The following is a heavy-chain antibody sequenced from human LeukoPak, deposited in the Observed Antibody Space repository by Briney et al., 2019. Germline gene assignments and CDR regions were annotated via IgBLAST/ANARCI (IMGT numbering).Heavy chain of an antibody. D-gene: IGHD6-13*01. J-gene: IGHJ4*02. V-gene: IGHV5-51*01. Sequence: GESLKISCKGSGYSFTSYWIGWVRQMPGKGLEWMGIIYPGDSDTRYSPSFQGQVTISADKSTSTAYLQWSSLKASDTAMYYCARQMIAAAGKGFFDYWGQGTLVTVSS. CDR1: GYSFTSYW. CDR3: ARQMIAAAGKGFFDY. CDR2: IYPGDSDT.